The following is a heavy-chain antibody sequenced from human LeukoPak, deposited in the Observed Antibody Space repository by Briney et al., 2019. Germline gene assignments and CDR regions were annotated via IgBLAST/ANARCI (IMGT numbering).Heavy chain of an antibody. J-gene: IGHJ4*02. CDR1: GFSVSNNY. CDR3: ARVGYGSSWGERYYFDY. CDR2: ISSGGGT. D-gene: IGHD6-13*01. V-gene: IGHV3-66*01. Sequence: PGGSLRLYCATSGFSVSNNYMSWVRQAPGKGLEWVSVISSGGGTYYADSVKGRFTISRDNSKNTLYLQMNSLRAEDTAVYYCARVGYGSSWGERYYFDYWGQGAQVTVSS.